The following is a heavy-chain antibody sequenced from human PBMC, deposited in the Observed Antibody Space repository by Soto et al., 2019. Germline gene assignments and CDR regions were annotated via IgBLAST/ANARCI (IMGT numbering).Heavy chain of an antibody. CDR2: IYYTGST. V-gene: IGHV4-31*03. J-gene: IGHJ4*02. D-gene: IGHD3-22*01. CDR3: AGGTSAYYYNIDY. CDR1: GASISSGTHY. Sequence: QVQLQESGPGLVKPPQTLSLTCTVSGASISSGTHYWSWIRQPPGKGLEWIGYIYYTGSTDSNPSLKSRVSISLDTSKNQFSLKLSSVTAADTAVYYCAGGTSAYYYNIDYWGQGTLVTVSS.